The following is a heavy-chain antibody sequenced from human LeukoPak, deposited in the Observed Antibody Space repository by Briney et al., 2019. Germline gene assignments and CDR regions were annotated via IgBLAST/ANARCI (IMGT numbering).Heavy chain of an antibody. Sequence: GGSLRLSCAAPGFTLSNYAMNWVRQAPGKGLEWVSAITGSGDSTYYADYAKGRFTISRDNAKNSLYLQMNSLRAEDTAVYYCARDREYSSGWSNDYWGQGTLVTVSS. CDR1: GFTLSNYA. V-gene: IGHV3-23*01. CDR2: ITGSGDST. CDR3: ARDREYSSGWSNDY. D-gene: IGHD6-19*01. J-gene: IGHJ4*02.